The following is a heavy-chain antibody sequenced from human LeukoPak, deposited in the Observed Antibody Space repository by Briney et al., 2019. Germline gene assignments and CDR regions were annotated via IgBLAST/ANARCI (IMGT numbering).Heavy chain of an antibody. J-gene: IGHJ6*03. V-gene: IGHV1-69*13. CDR3: AREQSYYMDV. D-gene: IGHD4-11*01. CDR1: GGTFSSYA. CDR2: IIPIFGTA. Sequence: GAPVNVSCKASGGTFSSYAISWVRQAPGQGLEWMGGIIPIFGTANYAQKFQGRVTITADESTSTAYMELSSLRSEDTAVYYCAREQSYYMDVWGKGTTVTISS.